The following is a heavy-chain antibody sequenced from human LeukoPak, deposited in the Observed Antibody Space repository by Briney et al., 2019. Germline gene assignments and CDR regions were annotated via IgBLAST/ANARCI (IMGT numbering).Heavy chain of an antibody. D-gene: IGHD6-13*01. J-gene: IGHJ4*02. CDR1: GFTFSNDW. CDR2: IKQDGSEE. V-gene: IGHV3-7*01. Sequence: PGGSLRLSCAASGFTFSNDWMSWVRQAPGKGLEWVANIKQDGSEEYYVDSVKGRFTISRDNAKKSLYLQVSSLRAEDTAVYYCARVGGDSSSWQFAYWGQGTLVTVSS. CDR3: ARVGGDSSSWQFAY.